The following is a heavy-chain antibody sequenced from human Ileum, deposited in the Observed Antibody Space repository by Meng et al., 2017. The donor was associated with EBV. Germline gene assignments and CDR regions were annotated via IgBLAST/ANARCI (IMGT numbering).Heavy chain of an antibody. V-gene: IGHV4-4*02. Sequence: VHVQDAGPIRVRPSGPLSLTCTVSGDSFSGSYWWSWVRQSPEKGLEWIGEVYPSGTPYYNPSLKSRVTISLDKSRNQFSLNLIHVTAADAAVYYCARDAFQYASGIPAHWGQGTLVTVSS. CDR1: GDSFSGSYW. CDR3: ARDAFQYASGIPAH. J-gene: IGHJ4*02. D-gene: IGHD3-16*01. CDR2: VYPSGTP.